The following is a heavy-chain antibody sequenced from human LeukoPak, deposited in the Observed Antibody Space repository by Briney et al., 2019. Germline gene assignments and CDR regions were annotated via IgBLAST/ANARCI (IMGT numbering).Heavy chain of an antibody. Sequence: GASVKVSCKASGYTFTSYGISRGRHAPGQGLEWMGWISTYNGNTNHAQKFQDRVTMTTDTSTTTAYMELRSLRSDDTAVYYCARDKYGLDYWGQGTLVTVSS. J-gene: IGHJ4*02. CDR1: GYTFTSYG. CDR3: ARDKYGLDY. D-gene: IGHD2/OR15-2a*01. CDR2: ISTYNGNT. V-gene: IGHV1-18*01.